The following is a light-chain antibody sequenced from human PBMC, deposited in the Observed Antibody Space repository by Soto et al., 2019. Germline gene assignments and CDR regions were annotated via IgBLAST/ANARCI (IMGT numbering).Light chain of an antibody. V-gene: IGKV1-39*01. CDR2: PAS. CDR3: QHSYNIPLT. CDR1: QSITTY. Sequence: DIQMTQSPSSLSASVGDRVTITCRASQSITTYLNWYQQKPGKAPKLLIYPASTLQSGVPSRFSGSGSGTNFTLTISSLQPEDFATYYCQHSYNIPLTFGPGTKVDIK. J-gene: IGKJ3*01.